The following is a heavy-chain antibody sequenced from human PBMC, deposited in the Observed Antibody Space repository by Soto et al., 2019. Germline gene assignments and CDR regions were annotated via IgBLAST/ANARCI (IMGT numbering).Heavy chain of an antibody. J-gene: IGHJ4*02. CDR3: TADLPAFIPQVDS. CDR1: GFTFSSAW. D-gene: IGHD3-3*02. CDR2: IKSQNDGGTT. V-gene: IGHV3-15*07. Sequence: GGSLRLSCAASGFTFSSAWFNWVRQVPGKGLEWVGRIKSQNDGGTTDYAAPVRDRFTISKDDSINTLYLQMNSLQTEDTGVYFCTADLPAFIPQVDSWGQGT.